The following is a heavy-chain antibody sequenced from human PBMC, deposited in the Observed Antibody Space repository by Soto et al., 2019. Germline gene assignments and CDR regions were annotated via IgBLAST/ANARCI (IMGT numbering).Heavy chain of an antibody. V-gene: IGHV7-4-1*01. CDR1: GYTFTSYA. J-gene: IGHJ5*02. Sequence: QVQLVQSGSELKKPGASVKVSCKASGYTFTSYAMHWVRQAPGQGLEWMGWINTNTGNPKTAPVLTGRFGFSLDTSVSTAYLQICSLKAEDTAVYYCARELKMVRGKGWFDPWGQGTLVTVSS. D-gene: IGHD3-10*01. CDR3: ARELKMVRGKGWFDP. CDR2: INTNTGNP.